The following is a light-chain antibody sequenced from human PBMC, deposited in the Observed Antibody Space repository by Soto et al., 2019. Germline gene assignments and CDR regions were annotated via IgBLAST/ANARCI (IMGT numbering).Light chain of an antibody. CDR3: QQYGSSPT. CDR1: QSVSSIY. V-gene: IGKV3-20*01. Sequence: EIVLTQSPGTLSLSPGERATLSCRASQSVSSIYLAWYQQKPGKAPRLLIYGASSRATGIPDRLSGSGSGTDFTLTISRLEPEDFALYYCQQYGSSPTFGGGTKVEIK. J-gene: IGKJ4*01. CDR2: GAS.